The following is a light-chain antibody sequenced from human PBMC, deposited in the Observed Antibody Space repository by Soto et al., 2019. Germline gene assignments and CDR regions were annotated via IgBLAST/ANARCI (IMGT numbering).Light chain of an antibody. CDR1: GLGIYNY. CDR3: SSYTLTTTL. CDR2: KVN. J-gene: IGLJ2*01. V-gene: IGLV2-14*01. Sequence: QSALTQPPSVSGSPGQSITISCTGGLGIYNYVSWYQQHPGKVPKLLIYKVNNRPSGISDRFSGSKSGDTASLTISGLQAEDAADYYCSSYTLTTTLFGGGTKVTVL.